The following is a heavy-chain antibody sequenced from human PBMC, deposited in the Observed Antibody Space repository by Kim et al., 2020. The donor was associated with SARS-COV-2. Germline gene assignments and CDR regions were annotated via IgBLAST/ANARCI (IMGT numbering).Heavy chain of an antibody. Sequence: SETLSLTCTVSGASIGAYHWSWIRQPPGKRLEWIGEISYSGTNYSSSLNSRVTLSMDTSKNQVYLNLHYVTSADTAVYFCAEGNFGGRPFDVWGQGTLITVSP. J-gene: IGHJ3*01. D-gene: IGHD3-16*01. CDR2: ISYSGT. CDR1: GASIGAYH. V-gene: IGHV4-59*13. CDR3: AEGNFGGRPFDV.